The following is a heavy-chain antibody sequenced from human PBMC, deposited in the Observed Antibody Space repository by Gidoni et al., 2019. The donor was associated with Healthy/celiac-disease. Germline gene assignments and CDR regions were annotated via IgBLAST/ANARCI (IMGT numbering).Heavy chain of an antibody. D-gene: IGHD3-9*01. CDR1: GLTVSSYS. J-gene: IGHJ6*04. CDR2: ISSSSSYI. Sequence: EVQLLESGGGLVKPGGSLRLSCAASGLTVSSYSMNWVRQAPGKGLGWVSSISSSSSYIYYADSVKGRFTISRDNAKNSLYLQMNSLRAEDTAVYYCARDYEYYDILDVWGKGTTVTVSS. CDR3: ARDYEYYDILDV. V-gene: IGHV3-21*01.